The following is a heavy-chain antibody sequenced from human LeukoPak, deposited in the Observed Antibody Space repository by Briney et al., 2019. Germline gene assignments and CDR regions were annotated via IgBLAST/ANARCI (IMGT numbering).Heavy chain of an antibody. Sequence: SETLSLTCTVSGGSIRSSYYYWGWIRQPPGKGLEWIGSFYYSGNTYYNSSLESRVTISVDTSKNQFSLKLTSVTAADTAIYYCARQWDIVATWGRWFDPWGQGILVTVSS. V-gene: IGHV4-39*01. CDR1: GGSIRSSYYY. CDR2: FYYSGNT. J-gene: IGHJ5*02. CDR3: ARQWDIVATWGRWFDP. D-gene: IGHD5-12*01.